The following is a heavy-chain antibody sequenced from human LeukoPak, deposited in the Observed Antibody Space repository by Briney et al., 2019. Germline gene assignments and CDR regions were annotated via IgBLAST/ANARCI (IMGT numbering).Heavy chain of an antibody. CDR2: IYYSGST. CDR1: GGSISSGDYY. J-gene: IGHJ4*02. D-gene: IGHD6-19*01. CDR3: ARALGAEIAVAGDYFDY. V-gene: IGHV4-30-4*08. Sequence: SETLSLTCTVSGGSISSGDYYWSWIRQPPGEGLEWIGYIYYSGSTYYNPSLESRVTISVDTSKNQFSLKLSSVTAADTAVYYCARALGAEIAVAGDYFDYWGQGTLVTVSS.